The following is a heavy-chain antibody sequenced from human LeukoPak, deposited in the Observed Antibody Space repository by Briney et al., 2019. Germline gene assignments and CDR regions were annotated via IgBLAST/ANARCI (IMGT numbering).Heavy chain of an antibody. J-gene: IGHJ4*02. D-gene: IGHD1-26*01. V-gene: IGHV4-59*12. Sequence: PSETLSHTCTVSGGSISSYYWSWIRQPPGKGLEWIGSIYYSGSAYYNPSLKSRVTMSVDTSRNQVSLKLSSVTAADTAVYYCARESSGSYIIPYYLDSWGQGTLVTVSS. CDR2: IYYSGSA. CDR3: ARESSGSYIIPYYLDS. CDR1: GGSISSYY.